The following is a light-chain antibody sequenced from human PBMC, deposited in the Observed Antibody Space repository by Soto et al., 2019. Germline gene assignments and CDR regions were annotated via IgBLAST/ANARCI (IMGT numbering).Light chain of an antibody. J-gene: IGKJ4*01. CDR1: PRVSSSY. CDR2: GAS. CDR3: QQYGSSPLT. V-gene: IGKV3-20*01. Sequence: ELLLTQSPGTLSLSPGKSATGSCMSSPRVSSSYLAWYQQKPGQAPRLLIYGASSRATGIPDRFSGSGSGTDFTLTISRLEPEDFSVYYCQQYGSSPLTFGGGTKVDIK.